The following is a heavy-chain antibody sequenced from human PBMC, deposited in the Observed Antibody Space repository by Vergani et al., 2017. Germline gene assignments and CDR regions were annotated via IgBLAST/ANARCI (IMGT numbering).Heavy chain of an antibody. V-gene: IGHV3-64*01. D-gene: IGHD2-15*01. J-gene: IGHJ5*02. CDR3: LLGSGPRNWCDP. Sequence: EVQLVESGGGLVQPGGSLRLSCAASGFTFSSYAMHWVRQAPGKGLEYVSAISSNGGSTYYANSVKGRFTISRDNSKNTLYLQMGSLRAEDMAVYYCLLGSGPRNWCDPWGQGTLVTVSS. CDR2: ISSNGGST. CDR1: GFTFSSYA.